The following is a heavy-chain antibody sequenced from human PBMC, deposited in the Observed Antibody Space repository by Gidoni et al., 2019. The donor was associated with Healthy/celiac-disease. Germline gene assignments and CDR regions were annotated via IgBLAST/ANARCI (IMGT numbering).Heavy chain of an antibody. V-gene: IGHV3-11*06. CDR3: ARGGSMSFDY. CDR1: GFTFSDYY. D-gene: IGHD3-10*01. Sequence: SCEASGFTFSDYYMSWIRQAPGKGLEWVSYISSSSSYTNYADSVKGRFTISRDNAKNSLYLQMNSLRAEDTAVYYCARGGSMSFDYWGQGTLVTVSS. J-gene: IGHJ4*02. CDR2: ISSSSSYT.